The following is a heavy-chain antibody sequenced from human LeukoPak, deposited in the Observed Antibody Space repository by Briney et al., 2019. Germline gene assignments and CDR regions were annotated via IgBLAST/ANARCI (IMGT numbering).Heavy chain of an antibody. Sequence: GGSLRLSCEASGFTFDDYAMHWVRQAPGKGLEWVSGISWNSANIAYGDSVKGRFTISRDNARNSLYLQMNSLRADDTALYYCARGSGYSPLFDCWGQGTLVTVSS. V-gene: IGHV3-9*01. D-gene: IGHD3-22*01. CDR3: ARGSGYSPLFDC. J-gene: IGHJ4*02. CDR2: ISWNSANI. CDR1: GFTFDDYA.